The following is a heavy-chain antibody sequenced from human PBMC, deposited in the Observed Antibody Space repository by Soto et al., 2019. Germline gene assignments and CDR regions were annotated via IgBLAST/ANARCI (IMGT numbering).Heavy chain of an antibody. CDR1: GYTFTGYY. CDR3: AKWHTYNYDSLAFSGFDC. V-gene: IGHV1-46*01. J-gene: IGHJ4*02. D-gene: IGHD3-16*01. CDR2: INPSAGGT. Sequence: ASVKVSCKASGYTFTGYYMHWVRQAPGQGLEWMGIINPSAGGTSYAQKFQARVTMTRDTSTSTIYMELSSLTSEDTAAYYCAKWHTYNYDSLAFSGFDCWGQGTQVTVSS.